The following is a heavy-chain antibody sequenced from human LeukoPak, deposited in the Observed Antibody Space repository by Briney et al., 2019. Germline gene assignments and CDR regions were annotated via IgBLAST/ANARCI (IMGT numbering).Heavy chain of an antibody. CDR2: THYSGIS. J-gene: IGHJ6*02. Sequence: PSETLSLTCTVSGDSIRNYYWSWIRQPPGKGLEWIGHTHYSGISDYNPSLKSRLTMSVATSSDQVFLRLSSVTGADTAVYYCARARGHTYGDLDMDVWGQGTTVTVSS. V-gene: IGHV4-59*01. CDR1: GDSIRNYY. D-gene: IGHD5-18*01. CDR3: ARARGHTYGDLDMDV.